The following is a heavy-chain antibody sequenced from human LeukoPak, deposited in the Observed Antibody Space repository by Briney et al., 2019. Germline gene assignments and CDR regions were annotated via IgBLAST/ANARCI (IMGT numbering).Heavy chain of an antibody. D-gene: IGHD3-22*01. CDR3: ARGSYYHDSSGYLDY. CDR1: GFSFDDFS. J-gene: IGHJ4*02. Sequence: PGGSLRLSCAASGFSFDDFSMYWVRQPPGKGLEWLSLRDGDITYYAESVKGRFTISRDNAKNSLYLQMKSLRAEDTAVYYCARGSYYHDSSGYLDYWGQGTLVTVSS. V-gene: IGHV3-43D*03. CDR2: RDGDIT.